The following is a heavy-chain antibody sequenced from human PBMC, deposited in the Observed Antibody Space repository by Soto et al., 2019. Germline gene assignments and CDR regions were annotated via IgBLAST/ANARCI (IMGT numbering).Heavy chain of an antibody. D-gene: IGHD3-22*01. Sequence: QVQLQESGPGLVKPSQTLSLTCTVSGGSISSGGYYWSWIRQHPGKGLEWIGYTYYSGGTNYNPSLNSRVTISVDTSKNQFSLKLSSVTAADTAVYYCARDRRYYDSSGFLLWGQGTLVTVSS. V-gene: IGHV4-31*03. CDR1: GGSISSGGYY. CDR3: ARDRRYYDSSGFLL. J-gene: IGHJ4*02. CDR2: TYYSGGT.